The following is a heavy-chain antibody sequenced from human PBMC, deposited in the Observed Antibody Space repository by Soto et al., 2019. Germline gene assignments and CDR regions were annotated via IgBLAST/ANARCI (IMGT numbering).Heavy chain of an antibody. CDR1: GFTFSSYA. Sequence: PGGSLRLSCAASGFTFSSYAMSWVRQAPGKGLEWVSAISGSGGSTYYADSVKGRFTISRDNSKNTLYLQMNSLRAEDTAVYYCAKGRRTVLITMVRGVIQDRKEDFDYWGQGTLVTVSS. D-gene: IGHD3-10*01. V-gene: IGHV3-23*01. CDR2: ISGSGGST. CDR3: AKGRRTVLITMVRGVIQDRKEDFDY. J-gene: IGHJ4*02.